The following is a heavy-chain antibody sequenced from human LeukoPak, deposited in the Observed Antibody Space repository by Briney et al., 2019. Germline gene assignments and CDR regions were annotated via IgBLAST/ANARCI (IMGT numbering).Heavy chain of an antibody. V-gene: IGHV3-9*01. Sequence: PGGSLRLSCAASGFTFDDFGMHWVRQGPGKGLEWVSGISWNSGTIGYADSVKCRFTISRDNAQNSLYLQMKSLRAEDTALYYCVKDLGSSIRNPTFAYWGQGTLVTVSS. D-gene: IGHD2-2*01. J-gene: IGHJ4*02. CDR3: VKDLGSSIRNPTFAY. CDR1: GFTFDDFG. CDR2: ISWNSGTI.